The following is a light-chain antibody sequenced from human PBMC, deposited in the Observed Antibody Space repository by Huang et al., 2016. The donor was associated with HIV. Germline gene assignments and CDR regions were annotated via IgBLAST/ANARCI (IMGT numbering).Light chain of an antibody. CDR1: QNIDTH. CDR3: HQYNDLPPWT. CDR2: GAS. J-gene: IGKJ1*01. V-gene: IGKV3-15*01. Sequence: EIVMTQSPATLSVSPGERAILLCRPSQNIDTHVAWYQQTPGQAPRLLIFGASTRATGISARFTGGGSETEFTLTINSLQSEDVAMYYCHQYNDLPPWTFGQGTRVEI.